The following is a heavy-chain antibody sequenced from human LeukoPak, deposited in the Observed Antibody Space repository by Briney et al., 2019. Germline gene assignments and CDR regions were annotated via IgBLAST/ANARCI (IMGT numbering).Heavy chain of an antibody. J-gene: IGHJ4*02. D-gene: IGHD6-13*01. CDR3: AKDARGVSEIAAAGDKPRQPDC. V-gene: IGHV3-30*18. CDR1: GITLSSFG. Sequence: GSSLRLSCAASGITLSSFGMHWVRQAPGKGLEWVAVISYDGSNKYYADSVKGRFTISRDSSKNTLYLQMNSLRAEDTAVYYCAKDARGVSEIAAAGDKPRQPDCWGQGTLVTVSS. CDR2: ISYDGSNK.